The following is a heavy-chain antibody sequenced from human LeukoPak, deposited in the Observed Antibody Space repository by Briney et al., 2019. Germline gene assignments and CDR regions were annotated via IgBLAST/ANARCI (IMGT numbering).Heavy chain of an antibody. J-gene: IGHJ4*02. CDR1: GFTFSSHW. Sequence: GGSLRLSCEAAGFTFSSHWMYWVRQAPGRGLVWLSQINSDGSITNYADPVKGRFTISRDNAKNTLYLQMNSLRAEDTAVYYCTRDCYCSGDSCWGQGTLVTVSS. CDR3: TRDCYCSGDSC. CDR2: INSDGSIT. D-gene: IGHD2-15*01. V-gene: IGHV3-74*01.